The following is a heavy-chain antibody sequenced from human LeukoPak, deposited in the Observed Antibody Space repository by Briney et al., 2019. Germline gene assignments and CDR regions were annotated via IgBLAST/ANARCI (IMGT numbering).Heavy chain of an antibody. D-gene: IGHD6-13*01. J-gene: IGHJ4*02. V-gene: IGHV3-23*01. CDR3: TVSSFSSTWYSWFH. CDR1: GFTFSSYA. Sequence: GGSLRLSCAASGFTFSSYAMGWVRLAPGKGLEWVSAISNGGGSTYYADSVRGRFTISRDNSKNTLFLQVNSLRAEDSAVYYCTVSSFSSTWYSWFHWGQGTLVTVSS. CDR2: ISNGGGST.